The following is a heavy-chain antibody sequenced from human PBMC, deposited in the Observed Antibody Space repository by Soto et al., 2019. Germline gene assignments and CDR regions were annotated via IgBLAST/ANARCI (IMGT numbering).Heavy chain of an antibody. CDR3: AGMKEGALDL. CDR1: GGSFSGYY. J-gene: IGHJ4*02. Sequence: SETLCVTCAVYGGSFSGYYWSWIRQPPGKGLEWIGEINHSGSTNYNPSLKSRVTISVDTSKNQFSLKLSSVTAADTAVYYCAGMKEGALDLWGQGTLVTVSS. D-gene: IGHD1-26*01. CDR2: INHSGST. V-gene: IGHV4-34*01.